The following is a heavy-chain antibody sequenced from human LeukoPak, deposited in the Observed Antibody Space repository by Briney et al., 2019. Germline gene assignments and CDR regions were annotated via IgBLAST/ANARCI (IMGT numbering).Heavy chain of an antibody. J-gene: IGHJ4*02. CDR2: INSDGSST. CDR1: GFTFSSYW. Sequence: GGSLRLSCAASGFTFSSYWMHWVRQAPGKGLVWVSRINSDGSSTSYADSAKGRFTISRDNAKNTLYLQMNSLRAEDTAVYYCARGPPDDYVWGSYRLEGYWGQGTLVTVSS. CDR3: ARGPPDDYVWGSYRLEGY. V-gene: IGHV3-74*01. D-gene: IGHD3-16*02.